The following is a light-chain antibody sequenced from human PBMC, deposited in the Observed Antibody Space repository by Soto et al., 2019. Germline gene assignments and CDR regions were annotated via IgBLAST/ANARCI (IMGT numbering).Light chain of an antibody. Sequence: QSVLTQPASVSGSPGQSITISCTGTSSDVGGYNYVSWYQLHPGKAPKLMVYEVSSRPSGVSNRFSGSKSGNTASLTISGLQAEDEADYYCSSYTSSTAYVFGTGTKLTVL. J-gene: IGLJ1*01. CDR3: SSYTSSTAYV. V-gene: IGLV2-14*01. CDR1: SSDVGGYNY. CDR2: EVS.